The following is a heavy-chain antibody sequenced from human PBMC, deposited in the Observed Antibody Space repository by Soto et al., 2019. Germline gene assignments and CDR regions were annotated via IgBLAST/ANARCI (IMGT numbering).Heavy chain of an antibody. D-gene: IGHD1-26*01. V-gene: IGHV4-59*01. CDR3: ARTWGSKNDY. CDR1: GGSLSSYY. Sequence: SETLSLTCVVSGGSLSSYYWSWIRQPPGKGLEWIGYIYYSGSTNYNPSLKSRVTISVDTSKNQFSLKLSSVTAADTAVYYCARTWGSKNDYWGRGTLVTVSS. CDR2: IYYSGST. J-gene: IGHJ4*02.